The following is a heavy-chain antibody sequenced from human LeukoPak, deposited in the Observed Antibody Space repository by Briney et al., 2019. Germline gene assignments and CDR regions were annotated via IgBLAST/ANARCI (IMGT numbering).Heavy chain of an antibody. J-gene: IGHJ4*02. Sequence: GGSLRLSCAASGFTFSSYAMSWVRQAPGKGLEWVSAISGSGGSTYYADSVKGRFTISRDNSKNTLYLQMNSLRAEVTAVYYCAKDPFGISYSSSHFDYWGQGTLVTVSS. D-gene: IGHD6-13*01. V-gene: IGHV3-23*01. CDR1: GFTFSSYA. CDR3: AKDPFGISYSSSHFDY. CDR2: ISGSGGST.